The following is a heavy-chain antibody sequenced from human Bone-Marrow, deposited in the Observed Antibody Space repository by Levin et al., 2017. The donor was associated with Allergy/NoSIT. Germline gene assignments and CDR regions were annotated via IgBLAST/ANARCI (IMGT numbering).Heavy chain of an antibody. D-gene: IGHD6-13*01. CDR1: GGSISSYY. CDR2: IYYSGST. Sequence: SETLSLTCTVSGGSISSYYWSWIRQPPGKGLEWIGYIYYSGSTNYNPSLKSRVTISVDTSKNQFSLKLSSVTAADTAVYYCAAAKYSSSWYPDSIYYYYYMDVWGKGTTVTVSS. J-gene: IGHJ6*03. CDR3: AAAKYSSSWYPDSIYYYYYMDV. V-gene: IGHV4-59*01.